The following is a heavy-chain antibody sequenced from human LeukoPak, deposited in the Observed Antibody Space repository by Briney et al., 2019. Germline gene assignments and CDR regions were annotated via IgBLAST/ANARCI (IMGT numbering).Heavy chain of an antibody. CDR3: ARSSVVPAATYAWFDP. CDR2: ISAYNGNT. V-gene: IGHV1-18*01. J-gene: IGHJ5*02. CDR1: GYTFTSYG. Sequence: VAPVTVSCKASGYTFTSYGISWVRQAPGQGLEWMGWISAYNGNTNYAQKLQGRVTMTTDTSTSTAYMELRSLRSDDTAVYYCARSSVVPAATYAWFDPWGQGTLVTVSS. D-gene: IGHD2-2*01.